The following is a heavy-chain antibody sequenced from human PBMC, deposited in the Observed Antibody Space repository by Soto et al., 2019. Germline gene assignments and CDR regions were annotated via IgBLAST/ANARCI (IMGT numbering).Heavy chain of an antibody. CDR2: INHSGST. CDR1: GGSFSGYY. D-gene: IGHD6-13*01. Sequence: QVQLQQWGAGLLKPSETLSLTCAVYGGSFSGYYWSWIRQPPGKGLECIGEINHSGSTNYNPSLKSRFTISVDTSNNQFSLKLSSVTAADSAVYYCARGLEEAGTAFDIWGQGTMVTDSS. CDR3: ARGLEEAGTAFDI. V-gene: IGHV4-34*01. J-gene: IGHJ3*02.